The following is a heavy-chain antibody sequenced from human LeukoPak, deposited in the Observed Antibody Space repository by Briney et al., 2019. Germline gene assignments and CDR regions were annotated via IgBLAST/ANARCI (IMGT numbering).Heavy chain of an antibody. CDR3: SRDRFGELSYYYGMHV. J-gene: IGHJ6*02. CDR1: GYTFTSYD. V-gene: IGHV1-18*01. D-gene: IGHD3-10*01. CDR2: ISAYNGNT. Sequence: GASVMVSCKASGYTFTSYDISWVRQAPGQRGEGMGWISAYNGNTNYAQKLQGRGTMTTDTSTSTAYMELRSLRSDDAAVYYYSRDRFGELSYYYGMHVWGQGPTVTVSS.